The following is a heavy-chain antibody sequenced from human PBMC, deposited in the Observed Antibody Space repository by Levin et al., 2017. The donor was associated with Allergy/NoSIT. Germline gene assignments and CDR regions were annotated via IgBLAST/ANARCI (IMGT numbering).Heavy chain of an antibody. CDR2: IQSKNDGGTT. Sequence: SCAASGFTFSSAWMSWVRQAPGKGLEWVGHIQSKNDGGTTDYAAPVTGRFSISRDDSKNTLHLQMSSLKTEDTAVYYCTTAHNWVRGVLMRRPYWGQGTLVTVSS. V-gene: IGHV3-15*01. J-gene: IGHJ4*02. CDR3: TTAHNWVRGVLMRRPY. D-gene: IGHD3-10*01. CDR1: GFTFSSAW.